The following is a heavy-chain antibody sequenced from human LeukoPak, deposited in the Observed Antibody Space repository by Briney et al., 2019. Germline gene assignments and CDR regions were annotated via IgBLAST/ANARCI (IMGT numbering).Heavy chain of an antibody. CDR1: GYTFTSYY. CDR3: ARAYYHDSSDYYFPLDY. V-gene: IGHV1-46*01. J-gene: IGHJ4*02. Sequence: ASVKVSCKASGYTFTSYYMHWVRQAPGQGLEWMGIINPSGGSTSYAQKFQGRVTMTRDTSTSTVYMELSSLRSEDTAVYYCARAYYHDSSDYYFPLDYWGQGTLATVSS. D-gene: IGHD3-22*01. CDR2: INPSGGST.